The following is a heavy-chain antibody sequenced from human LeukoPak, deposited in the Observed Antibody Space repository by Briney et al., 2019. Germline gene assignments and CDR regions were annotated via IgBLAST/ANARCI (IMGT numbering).Heavy chain of an antibody. CDR2: INTYSANT. Sequence: GASVKVSCKASGYTFNNQDINWVRQAPGRGLEWMGWINTYSANTNYAQEFQGRVTITADESTSTAYMELSSLRSEDTAVYYCASLVGVVPADNWFDPWGQGTLVTVSS. J-gene: IGHJ5*02. D-gene: IGHD2-2*01. CDR3: ASLVGVVPADNWFDP. V-gene: IGHV1-18*01. CDR1: GYTFNNQD.